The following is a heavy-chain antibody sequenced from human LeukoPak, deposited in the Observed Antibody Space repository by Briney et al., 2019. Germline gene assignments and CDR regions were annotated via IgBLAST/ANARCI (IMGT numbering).Heavy chain of an antibody. CDR2: IIPIVGTA. D-gene: IGHD3-3*01. CDR3: ARSYYDFWSGYSTYYFDY. Sequence: SVKVSCKASGGTFSSYAISWVRQAPGQGLEWMGGIIPIVGTASYAQKFQGRVTITADESTSTAYMELSSLRSEDTAVYYCARSYYDFWSGYSTYYFDYWGQGTLVTVSS. J-gene: IGHJ4*02. V-gene: IGHV1-69*13. CDR1: GGTFSSYA.